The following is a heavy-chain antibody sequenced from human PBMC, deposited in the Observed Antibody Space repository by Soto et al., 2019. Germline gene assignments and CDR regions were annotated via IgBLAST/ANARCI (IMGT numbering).Heavy chain of an antibody. CDR3: ARRRAAAGKVWFDP. V-gene: IGHV1-8*01. CDR2: MNPNSGNT. Sequence: QVQLVQSGAEVKKPGASVKVSCKASGYTFTSYDINWVRQATGQGLEWMGWMNPNSGNTGYAQKFQGRVTMTRNTSISTAYMELSSLRSEDTAVYYCARRRAAAGKVWFDPWGQGTLVTVSS. CDR1: GYTFTSYD. D-gene: IGHD6-13*01. J-gene: IGHJ5*02.